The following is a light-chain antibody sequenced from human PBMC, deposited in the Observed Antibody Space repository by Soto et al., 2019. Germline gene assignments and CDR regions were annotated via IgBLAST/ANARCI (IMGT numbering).Light chain of an antibody. J-gene: IGKJ3*01. Sequence: DIQMTQSPSSLSASVGDRVTITCRASHTFTTYLNWYQQKPGKAPKLLIYAASSLQRGVPSRFSGSGSGTEFTLTIASLQPEDFATYYCLQSYSPPFTFGPGTKVDI. CDR3: LQSYSPPFT. CDR1: HTFTTY. V-gene: IGKV1-39*01. CDR2: AAS.